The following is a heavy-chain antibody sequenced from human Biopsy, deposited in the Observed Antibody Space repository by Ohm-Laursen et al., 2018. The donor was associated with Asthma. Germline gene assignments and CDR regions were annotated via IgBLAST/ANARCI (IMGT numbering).Heavy chain of an antibody. J-gene: IGHJ2*01. CDR3: ARIKIRVGAGTDRYFDL. V-gene: IGHV1-2*06. CDR1: GYPFTDYY. CDR2: IDPNSGGT. D-gene: IGHD3-16*01. Sequence: SVKVSCKASGYPFTDYYVHWVRQAPGQGLEWMGRIDPNSGGTNYSQKFLGRVTMTRDTSVNTAFMVLSRLRSDDTAVYYCARIKIRVGAGTDRYFDLWGPGTPVTVSP.